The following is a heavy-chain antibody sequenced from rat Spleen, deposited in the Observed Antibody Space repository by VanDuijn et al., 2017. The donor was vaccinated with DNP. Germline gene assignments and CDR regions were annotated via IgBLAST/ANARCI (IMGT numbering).Heavy chain of an antibody. J-gene: IGHJ4*01. Sequence: EVQLQESGPGLVKPSQSLSLTCSVTGYSITSNYWGWIRKFPGSEMEWIGPISYGGSTRYNPSLKSRISITRDTSKNQFFLQLNSLTTGDTATYYCARLRLEWEVRAMDAWGQGTSVTVSS. CDR2: ISYGGST. V-gene: IGHV3-1*01. D-gene: IGHD1-1*01. CDR3: ARLRLEWEVRAMDA. CDR1: GYSITSNY.